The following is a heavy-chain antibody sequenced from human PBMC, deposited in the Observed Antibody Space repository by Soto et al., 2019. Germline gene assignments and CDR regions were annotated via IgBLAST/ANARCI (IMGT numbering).Heavy chain of an antibody. CDR1: GGTFSSYT. J-gene: IGHJ6*02. Sequence: QVQLVQSGAEVKKPGSSVKVSCKASGGTFSSYTISWVRQAPGQGLEWMGRIIPILGIANYAQKFQGRVTIPADKSTGTAYMELSSLRSEDTAVYYCARAYNWNDVGYYGMDVWGQGTTVTVSS. CDR3: ARAYNWNDVGYYGMDV. V-gene: IGHV1-69*02. D-gene: IGHD1-1*01. CDR2: IIPILGIA.